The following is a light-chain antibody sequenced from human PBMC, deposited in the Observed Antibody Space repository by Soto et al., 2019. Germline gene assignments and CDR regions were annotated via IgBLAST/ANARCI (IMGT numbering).Light chain of an antibody. CDR2: KAS. Sequence: DIQMTQSPSTLSASVGDRVTITCRASQSISNWLAWYQQKPGKAPKLLIYKASSLESGVPSRFSGSGSGTEFTLIISSLQTDDFATYYCQQYDSYPRTFGQGTKVEIK. V-gene: IGKV1-5*03. CDR1: QSISNW. CDR3: QQYDSYPRT. J-gene: IGKJ1*01.